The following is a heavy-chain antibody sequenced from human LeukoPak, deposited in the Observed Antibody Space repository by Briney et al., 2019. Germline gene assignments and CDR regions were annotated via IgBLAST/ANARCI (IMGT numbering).Heavy chain of an antibody. D-gene: IGHD1-26*01. J-gene: IGHJ4*02. Sequence: PSETLSLICAVSGYSLGSGFYCGWVRQPPRKGLEWIGNMYHTGTIYYNPSLRSRLTISEDTSKSHFSLPVDSVTAADTAVYYCAAGRYSGSVDYWGQGILVTASS. V-gene: IGHV4-38-2*01. CDR3: AAGRYSGSVDY. CDR2: MYHTGTI. CDR1: GYSLGSGFY.